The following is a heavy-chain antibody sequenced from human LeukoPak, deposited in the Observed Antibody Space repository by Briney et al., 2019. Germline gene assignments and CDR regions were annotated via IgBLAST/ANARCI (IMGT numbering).Heavy chain of an antibody. J-gene: IGHJ4*02. V-gene: IGHV4-59*01. CDR2: IYYSGST. Sequence: SETLSLTCTVSGGSISSYYWSWIRQPPGKGLEWIGYIYYSGSTNYNPSLKSRVTISVDTSKNQFSLKLSSVTAADTAVHYCARVWPDYYDSSGYYYTFDYWGQGTLVTVSS. D-gene: IGHD3-22*01. CDR3: ARVWPDYYDSSGYYYTFDY. CDR1: GGSISSYY.